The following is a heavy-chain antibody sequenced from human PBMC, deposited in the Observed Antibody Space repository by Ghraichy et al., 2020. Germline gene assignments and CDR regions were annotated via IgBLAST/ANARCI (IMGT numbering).Heavy chain of an antibody. D-gene: IGHD6-25*01. CDR1: GYTFTSYD. Sequence: ASVKVSCKAFGYTFTSYDIVWVRQAPGQGLEWMGWMNPTSGNTGFAPKFQGRVTLTRDTSTTTAYMELNNLRPEDTAVFYCARGPFPHVDSGYSYFEFWGQGTLITVSS. CDR2: MNPTSGNT. V-gene: IGHV1-8*01. J-gene: IGHJ4*02. CDR3: ARGPFPHVDSGYSYFEF.